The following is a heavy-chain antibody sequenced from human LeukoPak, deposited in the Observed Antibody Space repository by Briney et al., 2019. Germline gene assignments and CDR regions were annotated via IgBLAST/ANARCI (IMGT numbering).Heavy chain of an antibody. CDR1: GFTFSSYA. Sequence: PGGSLRLSCAASGFTFSSYAMSWVRQAPGKGLEWVSAISGSGCSTYYADSVKGRFTISRDNSKNTLYLQMNSLRAEDTAVYYCAKKVGYCSGGSCYTGYFDYWGRGTLVTVSS. J-gene: IGHJ4*02. CDR3: AKKVGYCSGGSCYTGYFDY. CDR2: ISGSGCST. D-gene: IGHD2-15*01. V-gene: IGHV3-23*01.